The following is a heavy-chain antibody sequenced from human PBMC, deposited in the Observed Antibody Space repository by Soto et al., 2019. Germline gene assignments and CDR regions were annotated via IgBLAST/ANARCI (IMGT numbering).Heavy chain of an antibody. J-gene: IGHJ4*02. CDR1: GGSVSSGGNY. CDR3: ARGLSSPSAAGV. V-gene: IGHV4-39*01. Sequence: QLQLQESGPGLVKPSETLSLTCAVSGGSVSSGGNYWGWIRQSPGKGLEWIGSVHDTGTTHYNPSLTSRVTISVDTSNNQFSLHVNSVTAADTAVYYCARGLSSPSAAGVWGQGTLVTVSS. CDR2: VHDTGTT. D-gene: IGHD6-6*01.